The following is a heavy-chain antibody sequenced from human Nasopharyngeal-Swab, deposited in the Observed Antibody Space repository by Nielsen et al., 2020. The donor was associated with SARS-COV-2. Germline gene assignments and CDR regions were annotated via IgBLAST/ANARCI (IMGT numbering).Heavy chain of an antibody. CDR3: AREGCSSTSCCIDY. D-gene: IGHD2-2*01. CDR2: ISAYNGNT. J-gene: IGHJ4*02. V-gene: IGHV1-18*01. Sequence: WVRQAPGQGLEWMGWISAYNGNTNYAQKLQGRVTMTTDTSTSTAYMELRSLRSDDTAVYYCAREGCSSTSCCIDYWGQGTLVTVSS.